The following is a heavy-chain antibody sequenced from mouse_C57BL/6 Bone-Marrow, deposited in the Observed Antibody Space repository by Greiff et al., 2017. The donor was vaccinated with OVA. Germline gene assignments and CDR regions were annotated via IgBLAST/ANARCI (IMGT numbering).Heavy chain of an antibody. CDR3: ARSRQPGPRFAY. V-gene: IGHV1-80*01. D-gene: IGHD3-2*01. Sequence: QVQLKQSGAELVKPGASVKISCKASGYAFSSYWMNWVKQRPGKGLEWIGQIYPGDGDTNYNGKFKGKATLTADKSSSTAYMQLSSLTSEDSAVYFCARSRQPGPRFAYWGQGTLVTVSA. J-gene: IGHJ3*01. CDR1: GYAFSSYW. CDR2: IYPGDGDT.